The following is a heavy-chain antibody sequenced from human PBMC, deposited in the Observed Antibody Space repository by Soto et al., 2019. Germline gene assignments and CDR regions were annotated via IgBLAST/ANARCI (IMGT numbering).Heavy chain of an antibody. CDR1: GDSVSRNNAA. D-gene: IGHD6-19*01. V-gene: IGHV6-1*01. J-gene: IGHJ5*02. CDR2: TYYRSKWYN. Sequence: SQTLPLTYAISGDSVSRNNAAWNWTRKSPSRGLEWLGRTYYRSKWYNEYALYVKSRITINPDTSKNQFSLQLNSVTPEDTAVYYCARAQWMNWFDPWGQGTLVTVSS. CDR3: ARAQWMNWFDP.